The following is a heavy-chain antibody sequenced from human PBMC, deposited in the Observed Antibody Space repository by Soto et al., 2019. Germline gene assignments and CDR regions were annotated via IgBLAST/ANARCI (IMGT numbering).Heavy chain of an antibody. V-gene: IGHV1-2*04. Sequence: GSSVKVSCKASGYTFTGYYMHWVRQAPGQGLEWMGWINPNSGGTNYAQKFQGWVTMTRDTSISTAYMELSRLRSDDTAVYYCARDNSSAAGYYYYSYGLEVWGQGTTVTV. CDR3: ARDNSSAAGYYYYSYGLEV. CDR2: INPNSGGT. CDR1: GYTFTGYY. J-gene: IGHJ6*01. D-gene: IGHD6-25*01.